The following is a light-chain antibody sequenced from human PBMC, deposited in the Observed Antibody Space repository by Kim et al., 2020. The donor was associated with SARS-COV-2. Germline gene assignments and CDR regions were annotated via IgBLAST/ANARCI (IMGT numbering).Light chain of an antibody. CDR1: QNVDSAS. Sequence: SPGKRATLTCSASQNVDSASLAWYQQKPGQAPSLLIYDTSTRATGIPDRFSGSGSGTDFTLTINRLETEDFAVYYCQQYGGSPLYSFGQGTKLEI. V-gene: IGKV3-20*01. CDR3: QQYGGSPLYS. J-gene: IGKJ2*03. CDR2: DTS.